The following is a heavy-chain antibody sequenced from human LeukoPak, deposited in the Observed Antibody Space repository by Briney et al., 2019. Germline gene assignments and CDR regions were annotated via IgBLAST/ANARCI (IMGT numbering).Heavy chain of an antibody. D-gene: IGHD6-6*01. CDR2: IYYSGST. J-gene: IGHJ4*02. CDR3: ARGNAARPLYYFDY. V-gene: IGHV4-61*08. CDR1: GGSISSGGYY. Sequence: SETLSLTCTVSGGSISSGGYYWSWIRQPPGKGLEWIGYIYYSGSTNYNPSLKSRVTIPVDTSKNQFSLKLSSVTAADTAVYYCARGNAARPLYYFDYWGQGTLVTVSS.